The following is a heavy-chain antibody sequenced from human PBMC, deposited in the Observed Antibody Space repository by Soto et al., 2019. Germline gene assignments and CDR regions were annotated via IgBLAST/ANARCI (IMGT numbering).Heavy chain of an antibody. CDR2: IIPIFGTA. J-gene: IGHJ5*02. CDR1: GGTFSSYA. D-gene: IGHD1-7*01. Sequence: ASVKVSCKASGGTFSSYAISWVRQAPGQGLEWMGGIIPIFGTANYAQKFQGRVTITADESTSTAYMELSSLRSEDTAVYYCARSWVPNWNYGNWFDPWGQGTLVTVS. V-gene: IGHV1-69*13. CDR3: ARSWVPNWNYGNWFDP.